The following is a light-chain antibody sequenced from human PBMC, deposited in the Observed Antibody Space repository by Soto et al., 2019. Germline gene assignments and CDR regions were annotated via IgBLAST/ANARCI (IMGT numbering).Light chain of an antibody. CDR2: EVF. V-gene: IGKV2D-29*01. J-gene: IGKJ4*01. CDR3: MQSIELPLT. CDR1: QSLVHSDGKTY. Sequence: DVVMTQTPLSLSVAPGQPASISCKSSQSLVHSDGKTYLYWYLQKAGQPPQLLVHEVFNRFSGGPDRVSGSGSGTEFTLRISRVEAEDVGVYYCMQSIELPLTFGGGTKVEIK.